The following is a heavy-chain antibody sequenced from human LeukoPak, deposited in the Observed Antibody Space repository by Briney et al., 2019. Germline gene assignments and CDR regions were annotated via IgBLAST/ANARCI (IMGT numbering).Heavy chain of an antibody. CDR3: ARVRGYYDSSGYDY. CDR2: IYYSGST. D-gene: IGHD3-22*01. CDR1: GASISSYY. J-gene: IGHJ4*02. V-gene: IGHV4-59*01. Sequence: SETLSLTCTVSGASISSYYWSWIRQPPGKGLEWIGYIYYSGSTNYNPALKSRVTISEDTSKNQISLKQSSVTAADTAVYYCARVRGYYDSSGYDYWGQGTLVTVSS.